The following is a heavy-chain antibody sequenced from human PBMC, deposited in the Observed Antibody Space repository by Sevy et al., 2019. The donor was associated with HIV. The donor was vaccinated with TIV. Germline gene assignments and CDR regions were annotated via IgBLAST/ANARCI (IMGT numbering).Heavy chain of an antibody. CDR2: IYYSGST. CDR1: GGSISRYY. CDR3: ASALPITFGGVIRWFDP. Sequence: SETLSLTCTVSGGSISRYYWSWIRQPPGKGLEWIGYIYYSGSTNYNPSLKSRVTISVDTSTTQFTLMLSSVTAADTAVYSCASALPITFGGVIRWFDPWGQGTLVTVSS. J-gene: IGHJ5*02. V-gene: IGHV4-59*01. D-gene: IGHD3-16*01.